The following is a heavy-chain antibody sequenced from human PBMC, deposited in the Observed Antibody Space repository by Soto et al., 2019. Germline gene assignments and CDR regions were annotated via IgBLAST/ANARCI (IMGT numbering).Heavy chain of an antibody. CDR1: GGSISSSS. CDR3: ATTGPY. V-gene: IGHV3-33*07. Sequence: HPSETLSLTCTVSGGSISSSSSYWGWIRQAPGKGLEWVAVIWFDGSNKFYADSVKGRFTISRDNSKDTVSLQMNSLRDEDSAAYYCATTGPYWGQGTLVTVSS. J-gene: IGHJ4*02. CDR2: IWFDGSNK.